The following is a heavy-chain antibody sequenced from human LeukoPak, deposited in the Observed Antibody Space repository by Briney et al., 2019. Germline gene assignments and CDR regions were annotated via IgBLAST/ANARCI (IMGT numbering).Heavy chain of an antibody. CDR2: INPNSGGT. J-gene: IGHJ3*02. CDR1: GGTFSSYA. CDR3: ARDYYNSRSEGAFDI. V-gene: IGHV1-2*04. Sequence: GASVKVSCKASGGTFSSYAISWVRQAPGQGLEWMGWINPNSGGTNYAQKFQGWVTMTRDTSIRTVHLEMSRLKSDDTAVYYCARDYYNSRSEGAFDIWGQGTMVTVSS. D-gene: IGHD3-10*01.